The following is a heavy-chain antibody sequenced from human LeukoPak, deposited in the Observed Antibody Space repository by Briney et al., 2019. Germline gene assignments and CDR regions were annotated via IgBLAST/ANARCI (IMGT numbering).Heavy chain of an antibody. CDR3: ARDPSYSSGYFDY. J-gene: IGHJ4*02. V-gene: IGHV4-4*07. CDR2: IYTDGST. CDR1: GGSISGYY. D-gene: IGHD6-19*01. Sequence: PSETLSLTCTVSGGSISGYYLSWIRQPAGKGLEWIGRIYTDGSTDYNPSPKSRVTMSVDASKNQFSLQLTSVTAADSAVYYCARDPSYSSGYFDYWGQGTLVTVSS.